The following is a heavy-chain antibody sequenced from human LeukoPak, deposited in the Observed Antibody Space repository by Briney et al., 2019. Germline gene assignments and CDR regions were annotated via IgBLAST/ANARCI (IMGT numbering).Heavy chain of an antibody. CDR3: AKDTDSSGWYRPSGFDY. Sequence: PGGSLRLSCAASGFTFDDYAMHWVRQAPGKGLEWVSGISWNSGSIGYADSVKGRFTISRDNAKNSLYLQMNSLRAEDTALYYCAKDTDSSGWYRPSGFDYWGQGTLVTVSS. CDR1: GFTFDDYA. V-gene: IGHV3-9*01. D-gene: IGHD6-19*01. CDR2: ISWNSGSI. J-gene: IGHJ4*02.